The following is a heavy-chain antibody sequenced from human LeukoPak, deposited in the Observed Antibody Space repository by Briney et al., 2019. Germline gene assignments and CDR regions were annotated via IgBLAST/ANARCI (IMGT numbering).Heavy chain of an antibody. CDR2: IIPILGIA. V-gene: IGHV1-69*04. J-gene: IGHJ6*02. CDR3: ARATGYLYYYYGMDV. D-gene: IGHD3-9*01. CDR1: GGTFSSYA. Sequence: SVKVSCKASGGTFSSYAISWVRQAPGQGLEWMGKIIPILGIANYAQKFQGRVTITADKSTSTAYMELSSLRSEDTAVYYCARATGYLYYYYGMDVWGQGTTVTVSS.